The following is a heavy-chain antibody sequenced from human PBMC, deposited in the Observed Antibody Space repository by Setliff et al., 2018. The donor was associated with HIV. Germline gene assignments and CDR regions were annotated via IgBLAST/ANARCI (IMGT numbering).Heavy chain of an antibody. CDR3: ARDPHGDNWFDP. CDR1: GLTFSSYG. Sequence: SLRLSCVASGLTFSSYGMHWVRQAPGKGLEWVAFIRYDGSNKYYADSVKGRFTISRENSKNTLYLQMNSLRAEDTAVYYCARDPHGDNWFDPWGQGTLVTVSS. V-gene: IGHV3-30*02. CDR2: IRYDGSNK. J-gene: IGHJ5*02.